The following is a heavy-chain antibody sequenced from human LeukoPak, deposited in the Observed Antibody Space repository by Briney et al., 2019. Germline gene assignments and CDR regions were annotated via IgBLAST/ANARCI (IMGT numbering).Heavy chain of an antibody. J-gene: IGHJ4*02. CDR1: GFTFSSYA. CDR2: ISGSGGST. CDR3: VKGVAAAGTVDFDY. D-gene: IGHD6-13*01. Sequence: PGGSLRLSCAASGFTFSSYAMRWVRQAPGKGLEWVSAISGSGGSTYYADSVKGRFTISRDNSKNTLYLQMNSLRAEDTAVHYCVKGVAAAGTVDFDYWGQGTPVTVSS. V-gene: IGHV3-23*01.